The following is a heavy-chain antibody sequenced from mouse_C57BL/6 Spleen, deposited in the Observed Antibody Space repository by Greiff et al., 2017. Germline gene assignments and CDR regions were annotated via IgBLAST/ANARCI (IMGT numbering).Heavy chain of an antibody. J-gene: IGHJ3*01. CDR3: ARDRDISGSPFAY. V-gene: IGHV5-4*01. D-gene: IGHD3-2*02. CDR2: ISDGGSYT. Sequence: EVKLVESGGGLVKPGGSLKLSCAASGFTFSSYAMSWVRQTPEKRLEWVATISDGGSYTYYPDNVKGRFTISRDNAKNNLYLQMSHLKSEDTAMYYCARDRDISGSPFAYWGQGTLVTVSA. CDR1: GFTFSSYA.